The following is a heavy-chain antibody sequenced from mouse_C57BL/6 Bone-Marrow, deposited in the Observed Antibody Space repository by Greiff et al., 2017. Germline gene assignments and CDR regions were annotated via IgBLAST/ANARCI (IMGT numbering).Heavy chain of an antibody. D-gene: IGHD1-1*01. CDR1: GYTFTDYE. CDR3: TRGSTTVAGCDY. V-gene: IGHV1-15*01. CDR2: IDPETGGT. J-gene: IGHJ2*01. Sequence: QVQLQQSGAELVRPGASVTLSCKASGYTFTDYEMHWVKQTPVPGLEWIGAIDPETGGTAYNQKFKGKAILTADKSSSTAYMELRSLTSEDSAVYYCTRGSTTVAGCDYWGQGTTLTVSS.